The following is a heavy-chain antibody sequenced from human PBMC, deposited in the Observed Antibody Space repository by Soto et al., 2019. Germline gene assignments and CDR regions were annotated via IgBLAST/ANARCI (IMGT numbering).Heavy chain of an antibody. D-gene: IGHD3-16*01. Sequence: GSLRLSCVASGFTFSRFWMNWVRQAPGKGLEWVANINQDGSDKYYVDSVKGRFTISRDNAKNSLYLQWTSLQASDTAMYYCARLLDSWGEPHYFDSWGQGTMVTVSS. V-gene: IGHV3-7*03. CDR3: ARLLDSWGEPHYFDS. J-gene: IGHJ4*02. CDR1: GFTFSRFW. CDR2: INQDGSDK.